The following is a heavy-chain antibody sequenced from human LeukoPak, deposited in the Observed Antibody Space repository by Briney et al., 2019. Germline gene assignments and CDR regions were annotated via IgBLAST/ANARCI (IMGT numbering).Heavy chain of an antibody. D-gene: IGHD4-23*01. CDR3: ARNSAVNGPLDY. J-gene: IGHJ4*02. CDR2: ISSSSSYI. Sequence: GGSLRLSCAASGFTFSSYSMNWVRQAPGKGLEWVSSISSSSSYIYYADSVKGRFTISRDNAKNSLYLQTNSLRAEDTAVYYCARNSAVNGPLDYWGQGTLVTVSS. CDR1: GFTFSSYS. V-gene: IGHV3-21*01.